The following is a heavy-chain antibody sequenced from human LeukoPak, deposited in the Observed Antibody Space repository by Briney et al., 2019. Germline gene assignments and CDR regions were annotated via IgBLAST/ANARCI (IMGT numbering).Heavy chain of an antibody. CDR3: ARGVGATTN. J-gene: IGHJ4*02. V-gene: IGHV4-59*01. Sequence: SETLSLTCTVSGGSISSYYWSWIRQPPGKGLEWIGYIYFSGSTNYNPSLKSRVTISVDTSKNQFSLKLSSVTAADTAVYYCARGVGATTNWGQGTLVTVSS. D-gene: IGHD1-26*01. CDR2: IYFSGST. CDR1: GGSISSYY.